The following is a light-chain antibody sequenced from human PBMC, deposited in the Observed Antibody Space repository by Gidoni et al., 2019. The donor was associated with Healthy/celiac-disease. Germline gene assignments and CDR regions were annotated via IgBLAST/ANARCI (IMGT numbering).Light chain of an antibody. Sequence: EIVMKQSPATLSVSPGERATLSCRASQSVSSNLAWYQQKPGQAPRLLIYGASTRATGIPARFSGRGSGTEFTLTISSLQSEDFAVYYCQQYNNWPPYTFGQGTKLEIK. CDR3: QQYNNWPPYT. J-gene: IGKJ2*01. CDR1: QSVSSN. V-gene: IGKV3-15*01. CDR2: GAS.